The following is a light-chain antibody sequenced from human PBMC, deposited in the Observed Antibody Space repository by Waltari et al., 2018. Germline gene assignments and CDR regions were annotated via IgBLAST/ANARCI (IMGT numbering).Light chain of an antibody. Sequence: QSALTQPASVSGSPGQSITISCTGTSSDVGTYNYVSCHQQHPGKVPKLLIYDVDNRPSGVSNRFSGSKSGDTASLTISGLQAEDEADYYCNSFTSSNTWVFGGGTKLTVL. CDR2: DVD. CDR3: NSFTSSNTWV. CDR1: SSDVGTYNY. J-gene: IGLJ3*02. V-gene: IGLV2-14*03.